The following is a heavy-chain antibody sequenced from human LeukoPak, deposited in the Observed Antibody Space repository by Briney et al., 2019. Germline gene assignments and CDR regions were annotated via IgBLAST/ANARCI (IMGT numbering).Heavy chain of an antibody. CDR3: AREPSNYGDHYFDY. CDR2: ISSSSSYV. J-gene: IGHJ4*02. Sequence: GGSLRLSCAASGFTFSSYSMNWVRQAPGKGLEWVSSISSSSSYVYYADSVKGRFTISRDNAKNSLYLQMNSLRAEDTAVYYCAREPSNYGDHYFDYWGQGTLVTVSS. CDR1: GFTFSSYS. V-gene: IGHV3-21*01. D-gene: IGHD4-17*01.